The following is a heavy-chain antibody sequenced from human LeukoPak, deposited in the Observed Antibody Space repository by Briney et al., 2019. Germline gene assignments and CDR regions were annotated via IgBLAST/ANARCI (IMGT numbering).Heavy chain of an antibody. Sequence: ASVKVSCKASGYTFTGYYMHWVRQAPGQGLEWMGWINPNSGGTNYAQKFQGRVTMTRDTSISTAYMELSRLRSEDTAVYYCAREGGIVGATSPRYWYFDLWGRGTLVTVSS. J-gene: IGHJ2*01. CDR2: INPNSGGT. V-gene: IGHV1-2*02. CDR1: GYTFTGYY. D-gene: IGHD1-26*01. CDR3: AREGGIVGATSPRYWYFDL.